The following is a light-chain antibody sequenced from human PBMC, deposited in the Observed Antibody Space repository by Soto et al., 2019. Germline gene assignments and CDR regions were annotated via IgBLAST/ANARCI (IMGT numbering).Light chain of an antibody. CDR1: SSDVGSYNR. J-gene: IGLJ3*02. CDR2: EVS. CDR3: SSFTSSNNWV. V-gene: IGLV2-18*02. Sequence: QSALTQPPSVSGSPGQSVTISCTGNSSDVGSYNRVSWYQQPPGTAPKLIIYEVSNRPSGVPDRFFGSKSGNTASLTISGRQAEDEADYYCSSFTSSNNWVFGGGTKLTVL.